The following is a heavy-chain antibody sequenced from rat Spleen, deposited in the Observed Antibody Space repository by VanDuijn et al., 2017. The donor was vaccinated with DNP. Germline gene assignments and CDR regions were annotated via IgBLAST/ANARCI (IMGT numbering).Heavy chain of an antibody. Sequence: EVLFQESGPGLVKPSQSLSLTCSVTGFSITNNFKWSWIRKFPGNRLEWMGYVTNAGSTDYNPSLKSRISITIDTSKNQFFLQLKSVTTEDTATYYCAGSTDCGFNWDYWGQGVMVPVSS. D-gene: IGHD1-4*01. J-gene: IGHJ2*01. V-gene: IGHV3-3*01. CDR2: VTNAGST. CDR1: GFSITNNFK. CDR3: AGSTDCGFNWDY.